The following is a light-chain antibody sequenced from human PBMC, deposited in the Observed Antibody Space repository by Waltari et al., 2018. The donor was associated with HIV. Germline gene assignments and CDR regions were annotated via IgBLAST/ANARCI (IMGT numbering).Light chain of an antibody. Sequence: EVVLPQSLATLSVSPGQRVTLTGRAGGRAACTVALYNQEPGQAARLLCIGGSAKAWGSPGKFSVSGLGTHFTLTINSLQSEDSGLYCCQHYITWPPPTFGQGTKVEF. CDR2: GGS. CDR1: GRAACT. V-gene: IGKV3D-15*01. J-gene: IGKJ2*01. CDR3: QHYITWPPPT.